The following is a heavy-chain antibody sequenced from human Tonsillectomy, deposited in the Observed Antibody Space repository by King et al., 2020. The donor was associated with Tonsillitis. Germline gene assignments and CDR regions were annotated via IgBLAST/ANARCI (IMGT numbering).Heavy chain of an antibody. D-gene: IGHD2-21*01. J-gene: IGHJ3*02. Sequence: QLVQSGAEVKKPGASVKVSCKASGYTFTSYYMHWVRQAPGQGLEWMGIINPNGGSTSYAQKFQGRVTMTRDTSTSTVYMELSSLRSEDTAMHYCARDIPGGDAFDIWGQGTMVTVSS. V-gene: IGHV1-46*01. CDR1: GYTFTSYY. CDR2: INPNGGST. CDR3: ARDIPGGDAFDI.